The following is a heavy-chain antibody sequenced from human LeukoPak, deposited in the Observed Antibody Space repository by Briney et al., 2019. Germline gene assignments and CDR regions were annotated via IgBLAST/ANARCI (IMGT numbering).Heavy chain of an antibody. CDR2: IYNDGTT. CDR1: GGSITSSGYY. CDR3: ARDDRGAVADNSFDI. J-gene: IGHJ3*02. D-gene: IGHD4-23*01. V-gene: IGHV4-31*03. Sequence: PSQTLSLTCTVSGGSITSSGYYWTWIRQHPGKALEWIGYIYNDGTTYFNPSLQSRVTISIDTSMNQFSLKLSSVTAADTAVYFCARDDRGAVADNSFDIWGQGTMVTVSS.